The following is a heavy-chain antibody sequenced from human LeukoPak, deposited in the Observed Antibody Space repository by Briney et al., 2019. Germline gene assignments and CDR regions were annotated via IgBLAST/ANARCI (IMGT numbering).Heavy chain of an antibody. CDR2: ITGSGGAT. Sequence: GGSLRLSCAASRFTFSSYAMSWVRQAPGKGLEWVSAITGSGGATYYADSVKGRFTIYRDNSKNTLLLQMGSLRAEDMAVYYCARGGGRNTTMVWAFDYWGQGTLVTVSS. D-gene: IGHD5-18*01. V-gene: IGHV3-23*01. CDR3: ARGGGRNTTMVWAFDY. J-gene: IGHJ4*02. CDR1: RFTFSSYA.